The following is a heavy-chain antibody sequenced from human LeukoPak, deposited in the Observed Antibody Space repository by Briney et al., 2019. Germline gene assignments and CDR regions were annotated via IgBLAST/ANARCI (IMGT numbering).Heavy chain of an antibody. V-gene: IGHV4-4*07. J-gene: IGHJ4*02. CDR1: GGSISSYY. Sequence: PSETLSLTCTVSGGSISSYYWSWIRQPAGKGLEWIGRIYTSGSTNYNPSLKSRVTMSVDTSKDQFSLKLSSVTAADTAVYYCARGDPYYYDSSGFDYWGQGTLVTVSS. CDR2: IYTSGST. CDR3: ARGDPYYYDSSGFDY. D-gene: IGHD3-22*01.